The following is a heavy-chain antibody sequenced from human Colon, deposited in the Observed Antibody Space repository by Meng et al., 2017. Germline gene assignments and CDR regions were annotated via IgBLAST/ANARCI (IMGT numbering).Heavy chain of an antibody. CDR3: ATDFSPRGDY. Sequence: QVPLVQSGAEVKKPGASVKVSCKASGYSFTTYSMHWVRQAPGQGLEWMAWINTANGNAVYSETFQGRLTITRDASASTVNMELSSLGSEDTAVYYCATDFSPRGDYWGQGTLVTVSS. J-gene: IGHJ4*02. V-gene: IGHV1-3*04. CDR1: GYSFTTYS. CDR2: INTANGNA. D-gene: IGHD3-3*01.